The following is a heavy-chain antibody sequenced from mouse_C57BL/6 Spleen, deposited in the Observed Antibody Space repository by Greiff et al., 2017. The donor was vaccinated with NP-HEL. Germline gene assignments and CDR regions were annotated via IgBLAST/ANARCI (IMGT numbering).Heavy chain of an antibody. CDR3: ARRGITRLAMDY. CDR2: IYPGSGST. V-gene: IGHV1-55*01. D-gene: IGHD2-4*01. Sequence: QVQLQQPGAELVKPGASVKMSCKASGYTFTSYWITWVKQRPGQGLEWIGDIYPGSGSTNYNEKFKSKATLTVEPSSSTAYMQLSSLTSEDSAVDYCARRGITRLAMDYWGQGTSVTVSS. CDR1: GYTFTSYW. J-gene: IGHJ4*01.